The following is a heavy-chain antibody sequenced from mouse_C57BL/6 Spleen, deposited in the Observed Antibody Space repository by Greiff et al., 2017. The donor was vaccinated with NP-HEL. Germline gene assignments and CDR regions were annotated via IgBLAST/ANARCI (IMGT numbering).Heavy chain of an antibody. CDR3: AIGSVLRLYAMDY. D-gene: IGHD1-2*01. V-gene: IGHV1-26*01. CDR2: INPNNGGT. CDR1: GYTFTDYY. Sequence: EVQLQQSGPELVKPGASVKISCKASGYTFTDYYMNWVKQSHGKSLEWIGDINPNNGGTSYNQKFKGKATLTVDKSSSTAYMGLRSLTSEDSDVYCCAIGSVLRLYAMDYWGQGTSVTVSS. J-gene: IGHJ4*01.